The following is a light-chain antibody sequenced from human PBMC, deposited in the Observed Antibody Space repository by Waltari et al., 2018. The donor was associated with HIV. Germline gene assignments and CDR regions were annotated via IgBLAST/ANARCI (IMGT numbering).Light chain of an antibody. CDR2: EVS. CDR1: SSILVVHYS. J-gene: IGLJ2*01. V-gene: IGLV2-8*01. Sequence: QSALTQPPSASAPPGQAVTISFTGASSILVVHYSVSRHQQRPGKAPRVIISEVSKRSSGVPNRFSGSTSGNTASLTVSGLQADDEAEYFCSFYGGSNILVFGGGTKLTVL. CDR3: SFYGGSNILV.